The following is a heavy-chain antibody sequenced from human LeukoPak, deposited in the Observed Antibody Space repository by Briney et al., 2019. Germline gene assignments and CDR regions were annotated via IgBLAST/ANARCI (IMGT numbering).Heavy chain of an antibody. J-gene: IGHJ4*02. D-gene: IGHD4-11*01. CDR3: ARDRTTVTRGTFDY. Sequence: GASVKVSCKASGYTFTSYGVSWVRQAPGQRLEWMGWSSAYNGNTNYAQKLQGRVSMTTDTSTSTAYMEVRSLRSDDTAVYYCARDRTTVTRGTFDYWGQGTLVTVSS. CDR2: SSAYNGNT. V-gene: IGHV1-18*01. CDR1: GYTFTSYG.